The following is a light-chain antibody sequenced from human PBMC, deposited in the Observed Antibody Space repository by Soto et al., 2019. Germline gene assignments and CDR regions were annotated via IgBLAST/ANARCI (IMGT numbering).Light chain of an antibody. CDR2: DAS. CDR3: QQRSNWPT. CDR1: QSISFY. J-gene: IGKJ5*01. Sequence: DIVLTQSPATLSLSPGERATLSCRASQSISFYLTWYQHKPGQAPRLLIYDASNRATGIPARFSGSGYGTDFTLTISSLEPEDFAVYYCQQRSNWPTLGQGTRLEIK. V-gene: IGKV3-11*01.